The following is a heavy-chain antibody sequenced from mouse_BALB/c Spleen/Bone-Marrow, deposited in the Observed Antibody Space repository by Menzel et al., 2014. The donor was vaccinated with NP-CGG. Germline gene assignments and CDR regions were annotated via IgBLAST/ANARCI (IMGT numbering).Heavy chain of an antibody. CDR1: GYTFTSSW. D-gene: IGHD2-14*01. CDR3: ARHHRYAYYFDY. CDR2: IHPNSANT. Sequence: QVQLQQSGSVLVRPGASVQLSCKPSGYTFTSSWMHWAKQRPGQGLEWIGEIHPNSANTNYNEKFKGKATLTVDTSSSTAYVYLSSLTSEDSAVYYCARHHRYAYYFDYWGQGTTLTVSS. V-gene: IGHV1S130*01. J-gene: IGHJ2*01.